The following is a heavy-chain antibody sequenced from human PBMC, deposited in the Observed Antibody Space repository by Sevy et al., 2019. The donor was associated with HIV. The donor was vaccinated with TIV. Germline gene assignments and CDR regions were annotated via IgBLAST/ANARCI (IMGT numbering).Heavy chain of an antibody. V-gene: IGHV1-18*01. CDR3: ARVPTYYYGSATYFDY. CDR1: GYNFASYG. D-gene: IGHD3-10*01. J-gene: IGHJ4*02. CDR2: IGVYNGNA. Sequence: ASVKVSCKTSGYNFASYGITWVRQAPGQGLEWMGWIGVYNGNANSAQNLQARFTMTTDTATGTAYMELTSLRSDDTAAYYCARVPTYYYGSATYFDYWGQRTLVTVSS.